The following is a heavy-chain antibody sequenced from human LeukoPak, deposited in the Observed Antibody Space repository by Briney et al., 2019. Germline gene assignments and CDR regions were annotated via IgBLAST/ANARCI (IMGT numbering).Heavy chain of an antibody. CDR2: IHHSGSS. J-gene: IGHJ4*02. V-gene: IGHV4-31*03. CDR1: ADSLSSGGHY. CDR3: ARGGNQFGRFYLEY. D-gene: IGHD3-10*01. Sequence: SETLSLTCTVSADSLSSGGHYWAWIRQPPGKGLESIGFIHHSGSSRHNPSLKDRVASSVDASRKQFALRLSSVTAADTAIYYCARGGNQFGRFYLEYWGQGVQVIVSS.